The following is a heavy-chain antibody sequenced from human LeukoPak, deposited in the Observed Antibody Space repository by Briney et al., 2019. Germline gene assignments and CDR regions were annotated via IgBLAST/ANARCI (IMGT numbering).Heavy chain of an antibody. D-gene: IGHD6-13*01. CDR2: INHSGST. Sequence: SETLSLTCAVYGGSFSGYYWSWIRQPPGKGLERIGEINHSGSTNYNPSLKSRVTISIDTSKNQFSLKLSSVTAADTALYYCARGPGTWYYYWGQGTLVTVSS. V-gene: IGHV4-34*01. CDR3: ARGPGTWYYY. CDR1: GGSFSGYY. J-gene: IGHJ4*02.